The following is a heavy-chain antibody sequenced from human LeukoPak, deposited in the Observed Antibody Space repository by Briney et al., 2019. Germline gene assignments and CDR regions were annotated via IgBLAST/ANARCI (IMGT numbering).Heavy chain of an antibody. V-gene: IGHV3-48*02. J-gene: IGHJ4*02. CDR3: VRDPEALDY. CDR2: IRGSGSPI. Sequence: GGSLRLSCAASGFTFSTYSMNWVCQAPGKGLEWVSYIRGSGSPIYYADSVKGRFTISRDNAKNSLYLQMNSLRDEDTAVYYCVRDPEALDYWGQGTPVTVSS. CDR1: GFTFSTYS.